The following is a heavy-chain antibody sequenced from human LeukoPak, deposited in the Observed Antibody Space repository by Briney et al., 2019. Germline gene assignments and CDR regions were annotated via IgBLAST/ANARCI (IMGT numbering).Heavy chain of an antibody. D-gene: IGHD6-19*01. CDR3: AKVWYSSGWYIFDY. CDR1: GFIFDDHG. J-gene: IGHJ4*02. Sequence: GGSLRLSCAASGFIFDDHGMHWVRQAPGKGLEWVSGISWSSGIIGYADSVKGRFTISRDNAKNSLDLQMESLRAEDTAVYYCAKVWYSSGWYIFDYWGQGTLVTVPS. CDR2: ISWSSGII. V-gene: IGHV3-9*01.